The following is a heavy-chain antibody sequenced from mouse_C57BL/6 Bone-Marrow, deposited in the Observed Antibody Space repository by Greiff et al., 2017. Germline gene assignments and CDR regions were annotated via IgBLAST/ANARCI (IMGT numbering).Heavy chain of an antibody. J-gene: IGHJ4*01. CDR3: APYYSNYGYAMDY. CDR2: IYPGSGNT. Sequence: QVQLKQSGPELVKPGASVKISCKASGYSFTSYYIHWVKQRPGQGLEWIGWIYPGSGNTKYNEKFKGKATLTADTSSSTAYMQLSSLTSEDSAVYYCAPYYSNYGYAMDYWGQGTSVTVAS. D-gene: IGHD2-5*01. V-gene: IGHV1-66*01. CDR1: GYSFTSYY.